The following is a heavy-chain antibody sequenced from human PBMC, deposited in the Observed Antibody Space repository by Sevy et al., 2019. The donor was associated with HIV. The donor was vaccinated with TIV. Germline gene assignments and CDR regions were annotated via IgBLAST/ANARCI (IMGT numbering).Heavy chain of an antibody. J-gene: IGHJ6*02. CDR3: PGHCGGDCQTTITPDNYYYYYYGMDV. Sequence: GGSLRLSCAASGFTFSSYAMSWVRQAPGKGLEWVSAISGSGGSTYYADSVKGRLTISRDNSKNTLYLQMNSLRAEDTAVYYCPGHCGGDCQTTITPDNYYYYYYGMDVWGQGTTVTVSS. V-gene: IGHV3-23*01. CDR2: ISGSGGST. D-gene: IGHD2-21*02. CDR1: GFTFSSYA.